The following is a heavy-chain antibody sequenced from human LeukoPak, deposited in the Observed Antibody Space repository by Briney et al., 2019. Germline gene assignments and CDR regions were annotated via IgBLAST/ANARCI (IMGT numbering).Heavy chain of an antibody. V-gene: IGHV4-34*01. CDR3: ARRDYYDSSGYGEY. J-gene: IGHJ4*02. Sequence: SETLSLTCAVYGGSFSGYYWSWIRQPPGKGLEWIGEINHSGSTNYNPSLKSRVTKSVDTSKNQFPLKLSSVTAADTAVYYCARRDYYDSSGYGEYWGQGTLVTVSS. CDR2: INHSGST. D-gene: IGHD3-22*01. CDR1: GGSFSGYY.